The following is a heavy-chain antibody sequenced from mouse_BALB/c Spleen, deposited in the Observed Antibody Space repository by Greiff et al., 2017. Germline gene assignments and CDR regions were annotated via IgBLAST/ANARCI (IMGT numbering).Heavy chain of an antibody. CDR3: ARGDYGNYFDY. V-gene: IGHV5-17*02. Sequence: EVMLVESGGGLVQPGGSRKLSCAASGFTFSSFGMHWVRQAPEKGLEWVAYISSGSSTIYYADTVKGRFTISSDNPKNTLFLQMTSLRSEDTAMYYCARGDYGNYFDYWGQGTTLTVSS. CDR2: ISSGSSTI. D-gene: IGHD2-1*01. J-gene: IGHJ2*01. CDR1: GFTFSSFG.